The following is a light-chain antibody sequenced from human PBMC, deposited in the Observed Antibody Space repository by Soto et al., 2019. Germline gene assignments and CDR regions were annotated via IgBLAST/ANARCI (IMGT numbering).Light chain of an antibody. Sequence: DIVMTQSPLSLPVTPGEPASISCRSSQSLLHSNGYNYLDWYLQKPGQSPQLLIYLAVRRASGVPERFSGSASGTDFTLQISRVEAEDVGVYYCMQTRQAPSTFGGGTEMQIK. J-gene: IGKJ4*01. CDR1: QSLLHSNGYNY. V-gene: IGKV2-28*01. CDR2: LAV. CDR3: MQTRQAPST.